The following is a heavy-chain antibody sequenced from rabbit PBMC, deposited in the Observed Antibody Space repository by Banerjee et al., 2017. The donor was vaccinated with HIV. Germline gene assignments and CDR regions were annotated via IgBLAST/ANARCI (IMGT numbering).Heavy chain of an antibody. CDR2: INTSSGNT. CDR3: ARDLAGAIGWNFNL. CDR1: GFSFSNNYV. J-gene: IGHJ4*01. V-gene: IGHV1S45*01. D-gene: IGHD4-1*01. Sequence: QEQLEESGGDLVKPGGTLTLTCTASGFSFSNNYVMCWVRQAPGKGLEWIGCINTSSGNTVYASWAKGRFTISKTSSTTVTLQMTSLTAADTATYFCARDLAGAIGWNFNLWGPGTLVTVS.